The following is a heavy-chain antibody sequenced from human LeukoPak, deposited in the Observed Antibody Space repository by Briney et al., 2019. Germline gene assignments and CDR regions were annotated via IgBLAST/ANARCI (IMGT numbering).Heavy chain of an antibody. CDR1: GFTFSSYG. V-gene: IGHV3-30*18. CDR3: AKIVRAGITIFGGMDV. CDR2: ISYDGSNK. D-gene: IGHD3-3*01. Sequence: GGSLRLSCAASGFTFSSYGMHWVRQAPGKGLEWVAVISYDGSNKYYADSVKGRFTISRDNSKNTLYLQMNSLRAEDTAVYYCAKIVRAGITIFGGMDVWGKGTTVTISS. J-gene: IGHJ6*03.